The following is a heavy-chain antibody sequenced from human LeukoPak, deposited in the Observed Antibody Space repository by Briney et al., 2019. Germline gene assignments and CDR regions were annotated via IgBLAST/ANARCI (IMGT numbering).Heavy chain of an antibody. CDR2: IIPIFGTA. D-gene: IGHD3-22*01. Sequence: GASVKVPCKASGGTFSSYAISRVRQAPGQGLVWMGRIIPIFGTANYAQKFQGRVTITTDESTSTAYMELSSLRSEDTAVYYCARDGPSGYYPDYWGQGTLVTVSP. V-gene: IGHV1-69*05. CDR1: GGTFSSYA. J-gene: IGHJ4*02. CDR3: ARDGPSGYYPDY.